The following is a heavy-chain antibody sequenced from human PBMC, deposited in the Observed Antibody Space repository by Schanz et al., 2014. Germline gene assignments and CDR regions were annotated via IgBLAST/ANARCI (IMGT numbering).Heavy chain of an antibody. D-gene: IGHD3-10*01. Sequence: EVQLLESGGGLVQPGGSLKLSCAASGFTFSDYYINWIRQAPGKGLEWVSAISGGGGTTYYTDSVKGRFTISRDKSKSTLYLQMNSLRAEDTAVYYCAKDGPGGSGSYSADGGMDVWGQGTTVTVSS. V-gene: IGHV3-23*01. CDR3: AKDGPGGSGSYSADGGMDV. CDR2: ISGGGGTT. J-gene: IGHJ6*02. CDR1: GFTFSDYY.